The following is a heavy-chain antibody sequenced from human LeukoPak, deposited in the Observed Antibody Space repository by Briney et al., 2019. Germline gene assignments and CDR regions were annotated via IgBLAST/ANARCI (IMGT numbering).Heavy chain of an antibody. D-gene: IGHD3-22*01. CDR2: IYHSGST. J-gene: IGHJ6*02. CDR3: ARVGWYYYDSSGYSDSV. Sequence: SETLSLTCAVSGGSISSGGYSWSWIRQPPGKGLEWIGYIYHSGSTYYTPSLKSRVTITVDRSKNQFSLKLSSVTAADTAVYYCARVGWYYYDSSGYSDSVWGQGTTVTVSS. CDR1: GGSISSGGYS. V-gene: IGHV4-30-2*01.